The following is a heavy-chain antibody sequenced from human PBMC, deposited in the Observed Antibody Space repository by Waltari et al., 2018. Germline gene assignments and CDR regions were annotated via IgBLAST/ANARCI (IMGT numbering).Heavy chain of an antibody. CDR3: ARDRGNYDFWSGYTPGQNWFDP. V-gene: IGHV1-2*06. CDR2: INPNSGGT. J-gene: IGHJ5*02. Sequence: QVQLVQSGAEVKKPGASVKVSCKASGYTFTGYYMHWVRQAPGQGLEWMGRINPNSGGTNYAQKFQGRVTMTRDTSISTAYMELSRLRSDDTAVYYCARDRGNYDFWSGYTPGQNWFDPWGQGTLVTVSS. D-gene: IGHD3-3*01. CDR1: GYTFTGYY.